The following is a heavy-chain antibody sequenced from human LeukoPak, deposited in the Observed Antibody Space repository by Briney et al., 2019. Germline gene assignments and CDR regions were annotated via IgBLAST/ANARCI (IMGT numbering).Heavy chain of an antibody. CDR1: GYTFTGYY. Sequence: ASVKVSCKASGYTFTGYYMHWVRQAPGQGLEWMGWINPNSGGTNYAQKFQGRVTMTRDTSISTAYMELSRLRSDDTAVYYCARVSDYDILTGYRPYHFDYWGQGTLVTVSS. CDR3: ARVSDYDILTGYRPYHFDY. D-gene: IGHD3-9*01. V-gene: IGHV1-2*02. J-gene: IGHJ4*02. CDR2: INPNSGGT.